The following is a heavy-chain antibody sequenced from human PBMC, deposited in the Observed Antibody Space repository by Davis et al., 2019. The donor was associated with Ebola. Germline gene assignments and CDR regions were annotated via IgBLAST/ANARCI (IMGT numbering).Heavy chain of an antibody. Sequence: GESLKISCAVSGFNFRTYGLHWVRQAPGKGLEWVAVISDDGNKKFYADSVKGRFTISRDNSRNTLYLQMNSLRTEDAAVYYCARDLKLGYCGGGNCFSNYLDSWGQGTLVSVSS. J-gene: IGHJ4*02. CDR3: ARDLKLGYCGGGNCFSNYLDS. CDR1: GFNFRTYG. V-gene: IGHV3-30-3*01. CDR2: ISDDGNKK. D-gene: IGHD2-15*01.